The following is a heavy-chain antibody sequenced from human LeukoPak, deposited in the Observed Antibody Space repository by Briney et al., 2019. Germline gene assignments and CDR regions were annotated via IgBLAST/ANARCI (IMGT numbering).Heavy chain of an antibody. CDR2: ISGSSSYT. V-gene: IGHV3-11*03. Sequence: GESLILSCAASGFSFSDSYMNWIRQAPGKGLEWVSYISGSSSYTDYADSVKGRFTISRDNAKNSLYLQMNSLRAEDTAVYYCARTLVAAPGSKGGPWGQGTLVTVSS. J-gene: IGHJ5*02. CDR1: GFSFSDSY. D-gene: IGHD6-13*01. CDR3: ARTLVAAPGSKGGP.